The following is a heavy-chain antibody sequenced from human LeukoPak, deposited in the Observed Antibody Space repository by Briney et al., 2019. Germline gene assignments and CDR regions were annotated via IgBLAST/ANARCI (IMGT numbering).Heavy chain of an antibody. D-gene: IGHD3-3*01. CDR3: ARDLYDSTDYYYYGMDV. Sequence: GGSLRLSCAASGFTFNSYSMNWVRQAPGKGLEWVSYISSSSSTIYYADSVKGRFTISRDNAKNSLYLQMNSLRAEDTAVYYCARDLYDSTDYYYYGMDVWGQGTTVTVSS. CDR2: ISSSSSTI. CDR1: GFTFNSYS. V-gene: IGHV3-48*01. J-gene: IGHJ6*02.